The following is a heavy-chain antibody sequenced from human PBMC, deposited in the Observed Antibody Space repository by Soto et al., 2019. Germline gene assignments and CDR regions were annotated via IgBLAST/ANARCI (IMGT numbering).Heavy chain of an antibody. V-gene: IGHV5-51*01. CDR3: ARIMVRGVIISRRDFYGMDV. CDR2: IFPRDSDT. J-gene: IGHJ6*02. D-gene: IGHD3-10*01. CDR1: ESSFINYW. Sequence: GEPRKIPCQGSESSFINYWSGWVRQMPGKGLEWMGIIFPRDSDTRYNPSFQGQVNISADKSISTAYLQWSSLKASDTAIYYCARIMVRGVIISRRDFYGMDVWGQGTTVTVSS.